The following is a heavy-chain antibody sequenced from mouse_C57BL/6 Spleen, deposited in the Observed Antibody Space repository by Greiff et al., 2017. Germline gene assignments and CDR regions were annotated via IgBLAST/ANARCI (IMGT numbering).Heavy chain of an antibody. V-gene: IGHV5-17*01. CDR1: GFTLSDYG. CDR2: ISSGSSTI. J-gene: IGHJ3*02. CDR3: AGEGPE. Sequence: EVKLMESGGGLVKPGGSLKLSCAASGFTLSDYGMHWVRQAPEKGLEWVAYISSGSSTIYYADTVKGRFTISRDNAKNTLFLQMTRLRSEDTAMYYCAGEGPEWGQGTLVTVSA.